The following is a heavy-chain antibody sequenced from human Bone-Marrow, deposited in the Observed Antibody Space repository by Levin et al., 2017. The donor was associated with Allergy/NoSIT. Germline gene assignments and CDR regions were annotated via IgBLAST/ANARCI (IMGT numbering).Heavy chain of an antibody. D-gene: IGHD5-24*01. Sequence: SCAASGFSFSDYDMHWVRQTPGKGPEWLGYIAKDETTIYYADSVRGRFTLSRDNFRGTVDLQMNSLTTDDSSVYYCARDFRWLVDHWGQGTLVTVSS. CDR3: ARDFRWLVDH. CDR1: GFSFSDYD. CDR2: IAKDETTI. J-gene: IGHJ4*02. V-gene: IGHV3-30*03.